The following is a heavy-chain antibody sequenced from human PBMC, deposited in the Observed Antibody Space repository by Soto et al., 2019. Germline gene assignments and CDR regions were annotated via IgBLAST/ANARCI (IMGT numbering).Heavy chain of an antibody. J-gene: IGHJ5*02. CDR1: GGTFSSYA. CDR3: ARGEGDYDFWSGYYSSRNWFDP. CDR2: IIPIFGTA. D-gene: IGHD3-3*01. Sequence: QVQLVQSGAEVKKPGSSVKVSCKASGGTFSSYAISWVRQAPGQGLEWMGGIIPIFGTANYAQKFQGRVTITADESTSTADMELSSLRSEDTAVYYCARGEGDYDFWSGYYSSRNWFDPWGQGTLVTVSS. V-gene: IGHV1-69*01.